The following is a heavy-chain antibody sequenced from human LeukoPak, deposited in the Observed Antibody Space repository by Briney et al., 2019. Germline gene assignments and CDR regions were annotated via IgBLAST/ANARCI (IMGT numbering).Heavy chain of an antibody. CDR1: GGSFSGYY. D-gene: IGHD3-10*02. J-gene: IGHJ4*02. CDR2: ITTAGET. V-gene: IGHV3-53*01. Sequence: ETLSLTCAVYGGSFSGYYWSWIRQPPGKGLEWVSSITTAGETHYADSVKGRFTTSRDTSKNTLLLQMSNLRTEDTAVYFCARDQGHDYVPIGSATHASWGQGTLVVVSS. CDR3: ARDQGHDYVPIGSATHAS.